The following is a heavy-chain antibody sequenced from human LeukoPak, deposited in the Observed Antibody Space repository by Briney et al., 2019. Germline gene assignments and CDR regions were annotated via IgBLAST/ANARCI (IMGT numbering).Heavy chain of an antibody. CDR1: GFIFSSYA. J-gene: IGHJ4*02. CDR3: ARSGLSRFGF. D-gene: IGHD2/OR15-2a*01. V-gene: IGHV3-23*01. Sequence: GGSLRLSCAASGFIFSSYAMSWVRQAPGKGLEWVSTVSASGGDTHYADSVKGRFTISRDKSNNTLSLQMISLRAEDTAVYYCARSGLSRFGFWGQGTLVTVSS. CDR2: VSASGGDT.